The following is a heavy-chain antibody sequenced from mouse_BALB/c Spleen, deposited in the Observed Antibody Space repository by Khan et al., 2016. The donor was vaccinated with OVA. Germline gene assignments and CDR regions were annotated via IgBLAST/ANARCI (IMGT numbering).Heavy chain of an antibody. J-gene: IGHJ3*01. V-gene: IGHV2-2*02. D-gene: IGHD2-4*01. CDR1: GFSLTTYG. CDR2: IWSGGTT. CDR3: ARNYDYDEGLAY. Sequence: VQLQESGPGIVQPSQSLSITCTVSGFSLTTYGVHWVRQSPGKGLEWLGVIWSGGTTDYSAAFISRLSITKDNSKSQVFFKMNSLQANDTAIYYCARNYDYDEGLAYWGQGTLVTVSA.